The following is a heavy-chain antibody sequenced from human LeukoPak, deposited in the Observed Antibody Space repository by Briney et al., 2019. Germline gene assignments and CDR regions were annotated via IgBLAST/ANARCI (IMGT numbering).Heavy chain of an antibody. V-gene: IGHV1-2*02. Sequence: ASVKVSCKASGYTFTGYYMHWVRQAPGQGLEWMGWINPNSGGTNYAQKFQGRVTMTRDTSISTAYMELSRLGSDDTAVYYCARDPSRGIFGVVIDYWGQGTLVTVSS. J-gene: IGHJ4*02. D-gene: IGHD3-3*01. CDR2: INPNSGGT. CDR1: GYTFTGYY. CDR3: ARDPSRGIFGVVIDY.